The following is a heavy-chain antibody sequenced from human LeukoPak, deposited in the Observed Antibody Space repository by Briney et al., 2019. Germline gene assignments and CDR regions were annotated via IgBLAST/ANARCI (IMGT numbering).Heavy chain of an antibody. Sequence: GGSLRLSCAASGFTFSSYAMHWVRQAPGKGLEWVAVISYDGSNKYYADSVKGRFTISRDNSKNTLYLQMNSLRAEDTAVYYCARAAYYDFWSGVTNWFDPWGQGTLVTVSS. D-gene: IGHD3-3*01. V-gene: IGHV3-30*04. CDR3: ARAAYYDFWSGVTNWFDP. CDR1: GFTFSSYA. CDR2: ISYDGSNK. J-gene: IGHJ5*02.